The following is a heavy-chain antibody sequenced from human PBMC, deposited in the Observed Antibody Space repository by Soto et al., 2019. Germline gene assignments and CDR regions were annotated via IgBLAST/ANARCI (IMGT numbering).Heavy chain of an antibody. D-gene: IGHD2-15*01. CDR3: ASVWWYLGWYFDL. J-gene: IGHJ2*01. V-gene: IGHV4-30-4*01. Sequence: QVQLQESGPGLVKPSQTLSLTCTVSGGSISSGDYYWSWIRQPPGKGLEWIGYIYYSGSTYYNPSLESRVTISVDTSKNQFSLKLSSVTAADTAVYYCASVWWYLGWYFDLWGRGTLVTVSS. CDR1: GGSISSGDYY. CDR2: IYYSGST.